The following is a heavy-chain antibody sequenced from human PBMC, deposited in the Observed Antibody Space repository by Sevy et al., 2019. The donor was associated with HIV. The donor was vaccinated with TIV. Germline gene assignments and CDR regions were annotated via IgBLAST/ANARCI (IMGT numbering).Heavy chain of an antibody. V-gene: IGHV3-53*01. CDR2: IHSGGST. CDR1: GFTVSISY. J-gene: IGHJ6*02. Sequence: GGSLRLSCVASGFTVSISYMSWVRQGPGKGLEWVSAIHSGGSTHYVDSVKGRFTISRDNSKNTVYLQMNSRRAEDTAVYYCARGGYYGLDVWGQGTTVTVSS. CDR3: ARGGYYGLDV. D-gene: IGHD2-15*01.